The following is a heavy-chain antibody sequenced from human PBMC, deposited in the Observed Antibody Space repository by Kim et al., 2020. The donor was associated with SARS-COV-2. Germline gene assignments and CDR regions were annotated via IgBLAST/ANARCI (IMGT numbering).Heavy chain of an antibody. CDR2: IYYSGST. CDR1: GGSISSGGYY. Sequence: SETLSLTCTVSGGSISSGGYYWSWIRQHPGKGLEWIGYIYYSGSTYYNPSLKSRVTISVDTSKNQFSLKLSSVTAADTAVYYCARGIIAAAGTGYYYYYGMDVWGQGTTVTVSS. D-gene: IGHD6-13*01. V-gene: IGHV4-31*03. J-gene: IGHJ6*02. CDR3: ARGIIAAAGTGYYYYYGMDV.